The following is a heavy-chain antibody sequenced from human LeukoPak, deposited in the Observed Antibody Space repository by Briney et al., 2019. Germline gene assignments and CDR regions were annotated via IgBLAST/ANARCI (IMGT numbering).Heavy chain of an antibody. D-gene: IGHD6-6*01. CDR3: AGHGSIAARWGFDY. CDR1: GGSISSSSYY. V-gene: IGHV4-39*01. CDR2: IYYSGST. J-gene: IGHJ4*02. Sequence: PSETLSLTCTVSGGSISSSSYYWGWLRQPPGKGLEWIGSIYYSGSTYYNPSLKSRVTISVDTSKNQFSLKLSSVTAADTAVYYCAGHGSIAARWGFDYWGQGTLVTVSS.